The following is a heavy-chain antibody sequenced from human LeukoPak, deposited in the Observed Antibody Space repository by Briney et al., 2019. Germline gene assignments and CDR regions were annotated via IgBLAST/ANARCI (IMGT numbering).Heavy chain of an antibody. CDR3: ARGQGRSWQRNNWLDP. Sequence: GASVKVSCKASGYTFTSYDINWVRQATGQGLEWMGWMNPNSGNTGYAQKFQGRATITRNTSISTANMELSSLRSEDTAVYYCARGQGRSWQRNNWLDPWGQGTLVTVSS. CDR2: MNPNSGNT. J-gene: IGHJ5*02. V-gene: IGHV1-8*01. CDR1: GYTFTSYD. D-gene: IGHD6-13*01.